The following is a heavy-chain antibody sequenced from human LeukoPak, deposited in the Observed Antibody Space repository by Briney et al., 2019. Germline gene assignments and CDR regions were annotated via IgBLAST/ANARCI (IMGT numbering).Heavy chain of an antibody. V-gene: IGHV3-30*01. J-gene: IGHJ2*01. Sequence: GRSLRLSCAASGFTFSSYAMHWVRQAPGKGLEWVAVISYDGSNKYYADSVKGRFTISRDNSKNTLYLQMNSLRAEDTAVYYCARGQSLYCSSTSCYTRYFDLWGRGTLVTVSS. CDR2: ISYDGSNK. D-gene: IGHD2-2*02. CDR1: GFTFSSYA. CDR3: ARGQSLYCSSTSCYTRYFDL.